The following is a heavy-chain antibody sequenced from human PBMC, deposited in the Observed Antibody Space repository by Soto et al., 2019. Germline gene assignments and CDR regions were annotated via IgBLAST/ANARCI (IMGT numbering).Heavy chain of an antibody. CDR3: AKALRPSLNFVYNVDG. J-gene: IGHJ6*03. V-gene: IGHV3-23*01. CDR1: GFTFGSYA. CDR2: LRGNGFTT. Sequence: EVQLLESGGGVVQPGRSLRLSCVVSGFTFGSYAMSWVRQAPEKGLEWVAILRGNGFTTYYADSVKGRFTISGDKSKRALCMQMNSLRADDTSVYFGAKALRPSLNFVYNVDGWGRGNGVTVSS. D-gene: IGHD6-6*01.